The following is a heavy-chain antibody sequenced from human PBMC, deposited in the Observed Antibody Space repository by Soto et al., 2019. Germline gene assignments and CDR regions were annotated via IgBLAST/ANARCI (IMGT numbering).Heavy chain of an antibody. CDR3: VRGGATIFDY. V-gene: IGHV3-48*02. D-gene: IGHD1-26*01. CDR1: GFTFTSYS. Sequence: PGGSLRLSCAASGFTFTSYSMNWVRRAPGKGLEWVSYISSSSSTIHYADSMKGRFTISRDPAKNSLYLQVNSLRDEDTAVYYCVRGGATIFDYWGRGTLVTVSS. J-gene: IGHJ4*02. CDR2: ISSSSSTI.